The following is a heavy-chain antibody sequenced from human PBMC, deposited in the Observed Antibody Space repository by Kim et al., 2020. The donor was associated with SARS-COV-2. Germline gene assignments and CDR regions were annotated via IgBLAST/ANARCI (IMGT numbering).Heavy chain of an antibody. CDR3: ASLDYSSSTGRDVDTAMVDPPA. J-gene: IGHJ5*02. CDR2: MNPNSGNT. D-gene: IGHD5-18*01. CDR1: GYTFTSYD. Sequence: ASVKVSCKASGYTFTSYDINWVRQATGQGLEWMGWMNPNSGNTGYAQKFQGRVTMTRNTSISTAYMELSSLRSEDTAVYYCASLDYSSSTGRDVDTAMVDPPAWGQGTLVTVSS. V-gene: IGHV1-8*01.